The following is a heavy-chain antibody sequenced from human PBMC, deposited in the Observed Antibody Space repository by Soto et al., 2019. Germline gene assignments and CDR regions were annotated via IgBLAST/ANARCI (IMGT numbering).Heavy chain of an antibody. Sequence: GGSLRLSCSASEFTVSSNYMSWVRQAPGKGLEWVSVIYSGGSTYYADSVKGRFTISRDNSKNTLYLQMNSLRAEDTAVYYCARGGSSPGYYYYGMDVWGQGTTVTVSS. CDR1: EFTVSSNY. V-gene: IGHV3-53*01. CDR2: IYSGGST. CDR3: ARGGSSPGYYYYGMDV. J-gene: IGHJ6*02. D-gene: IGHD2-15*01.